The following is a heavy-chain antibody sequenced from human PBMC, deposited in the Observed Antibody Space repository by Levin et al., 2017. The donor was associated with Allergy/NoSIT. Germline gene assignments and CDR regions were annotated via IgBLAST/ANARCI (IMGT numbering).Heavy chain of an antibody. CDR3: ARGEYCTNGVCYRAPYYFDY. V-gene: IGHV1-18*01. D-gene: IGHD2-8*01. CDR1: GYTFTSYG. Sequence: GASVKVSCKASGYTFTSYGISWVRQAPGQGLEWMGWISAYNGNTNYAQKLQGRVTMTTDTSTSTAYMELRSLRSDDTAVYYCARGEYCTNGVCYRAPYYFDYWGQGTLVTVSS. J-gene: IGHJ4*02. CDR2: ISAYNGNT.